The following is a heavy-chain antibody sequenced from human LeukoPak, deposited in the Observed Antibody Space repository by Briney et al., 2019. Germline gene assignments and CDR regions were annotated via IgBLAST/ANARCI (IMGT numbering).Heavy chain of an antibody. Sequence: VKPGGSLRLSCTAYGLTFSTSGFNWVRQAPGKGREWVASIGPTGSDRYHADSITGRFTISRDNANNFLYLQMNSLRAEDTAVYYCATETNGRHYDYWGQGTLLTVSS. CDR1: GLTFSTSG. D-gene: IGHD1-14*01. V-gene: IGHV3-21*06. CDR3: ATETNGRHYDY. J-gene: IGHJ4*02. CDR2: IGPTGSDR.